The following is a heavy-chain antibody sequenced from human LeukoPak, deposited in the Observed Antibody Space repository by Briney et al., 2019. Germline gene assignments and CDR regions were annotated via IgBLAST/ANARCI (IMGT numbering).Heavy chain of an antibody. Sequence: SETLSLTRAVYGGSFSGYYWSWIRQPPGKGLEWIGEINHSGSTNYNPSLKSRVTISVDTSKNQFSLKLSSVTAADTAVYYCARGYYDSSGYYHWGQGTLVTVSS. CDR3: ARGYYDSSGYYH. CDR2: INHSGST. CDR1: GGSFSGYY. D-gene: IGHD3-22*01. J-gene: IGHJ5*02. V-gene: IGHV4-34*01.